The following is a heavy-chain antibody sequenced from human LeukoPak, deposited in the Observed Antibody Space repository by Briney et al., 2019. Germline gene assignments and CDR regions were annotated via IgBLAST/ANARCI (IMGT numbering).Heavy chain of an antibody. CDR3: ARFSPFPTATDPGAFDI. J-gene: IGHJ3*02. CDR1: GGSISSSSYY. D-gene: IGHD5-18*01. CDR2: IYYSGST. V-gene: IGHV4-39*01. Sequence: PSETLSLTCTVSGGSISSSSYYWGWIRQPPGKGLEWIGSIYYSGSTYYNPSLKSRVTISVDTSKNQFSLKLSSVTAADTAVYYCARFSPFPTATDPGAFDIWGQGTMVTVS.